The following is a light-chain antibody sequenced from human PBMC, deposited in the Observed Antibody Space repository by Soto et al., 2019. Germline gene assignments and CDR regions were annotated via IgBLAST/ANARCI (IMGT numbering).Light chain of an antibody. CDR2: SNN. Sequence: QSALTQLPSASGTPGQRVTLSCSGSSSNIGISTVDWYQHLPGTAPKLLIYSNNQRSSGVPDRISGSKSGTSASLAISGLQSEDEADYYCAAWDDSLSGHYVFGTGTKVTVL. CDR1: SSNIGIST. J-gene: IGLJ1*01. CDR3: AAWDDSLSGHYV. V-gene: IGLV1-44*01.